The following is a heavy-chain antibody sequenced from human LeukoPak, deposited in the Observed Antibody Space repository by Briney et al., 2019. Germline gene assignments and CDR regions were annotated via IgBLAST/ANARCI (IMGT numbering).Heavy chain of an antibody. CDR2: IYESGSS. CDR3: ARGEDGFNYGWLDP. J-gene: IGHJ5*02. V-gene: IGHV4-31*03. Sequence: TLSLTCTVSGDSIKIGPYYWTWIRQRPGKGLEWIGSIYESGSSHHDPSLSSRLSISVDTSKNQFSLKLTSVTAADTAVYFCARGEDGFNYGWLDPWGQGTLVTVSS. D-gene: IGHD5-24*01. CDR1: GDSIKIGPYY.